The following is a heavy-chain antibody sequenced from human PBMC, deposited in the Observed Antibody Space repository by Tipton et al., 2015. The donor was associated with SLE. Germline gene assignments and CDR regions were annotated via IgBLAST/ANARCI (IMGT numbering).Heavy chain of an antibody. V-gene: IGHV4-61*02. CDR2: IFTIGTT. Sequence: TLSLTCTVSGGSIRSGSYYWTWIRQPAGTGLEWIGRIFTIGTTSYNPSLKSRVTISLDTAKNQFSLKLSSVTAADTAVYYGAGGGVATMGGYAFEIWGQGTMVTVSS. J-gene: IGHJ3*02. D-gene: IGHD5-12*01. CDR1: GGSIRSGSYY. CDR3: AGGGVATMGGYAFEI.